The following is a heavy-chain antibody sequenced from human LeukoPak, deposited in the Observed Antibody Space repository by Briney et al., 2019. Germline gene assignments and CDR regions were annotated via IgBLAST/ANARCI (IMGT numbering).Heavy chain of an antibody. J-gene: IGHJ4*02. CDR1: GFTFSSYW. CDR2: ISIGGGST. D-gene: IGHD2-2*01. V-gene: IGHV3-23*01. CDR3: AKDHNSRRGVSCLLHQV. Sequence: GGSLRLSCAASGFTFSSYWMHWVRQAPGKGLEWVSAISIGGGSTWYADSLEGRFTISRDNSKNTLYLQMDSLRADDTATYYCAKDHNSRRGVSCLLHQVWGQGPLVTVSS.